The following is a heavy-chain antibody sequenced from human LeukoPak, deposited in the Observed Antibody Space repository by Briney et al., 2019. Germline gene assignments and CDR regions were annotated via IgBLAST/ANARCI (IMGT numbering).Heavy chain of an antibody. D-gene: IGHD4-17*01. CDR1: GGSISSSSYD. V-gene: IGHV4-39*01. CDR3: ARHDYGDYPFDY. Sequence: QASETLSLTCTVSGGSISSSSYDWGWIRQPPGKGLEWIGSIYYSGSTYYNPSLKSRVTISVDTSKNQFSLKLSSVTAADTAVYYCARHDYGDYPFDYWGQGTLVTVSS. CDR2: IYYSGST. J-gene: IGHJ4*02.